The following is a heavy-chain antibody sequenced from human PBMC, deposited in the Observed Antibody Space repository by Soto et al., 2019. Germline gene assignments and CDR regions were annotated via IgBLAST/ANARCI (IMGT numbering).Heavy chain of an antibody. CDR1: GFTFSGYG. CDR3: ARSSGGSSWYAPDY. CDR2: LANDGSYQ. Sequence: QVQLVESGGGVVQPGRSLRLSCAASGFTFSGYGMHWVRQAPGEGLQWMAVLANDGSYQYYADSLKGRFTISRDNSKNTLYLQMDSLRPEDTAVYYCARSSGGSSWYAPDYWGQGTLVTVSP. D-gene: IGHD6-13*01. V-gene: IGHV3-30*03. J-gene: IGHJ4*02.